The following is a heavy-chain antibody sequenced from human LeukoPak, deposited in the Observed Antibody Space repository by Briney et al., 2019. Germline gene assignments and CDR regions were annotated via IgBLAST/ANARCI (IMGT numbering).Heavy chain of an antibody. CDR1: GGSFSGYY. CDR3: ASHYGSGFDY. Sequence: SETLSLTCAVYGGSFSGYYWSWIRQPPGKGLEWIGYIYYSRSTNYNPSLKSRVTISIDTSKNQFSLKLSSVTAADTAMYYCASHYGSGFDYWGQGTLVTVSS. V-gene: IGHV4-59*01. D-gene: IGHD3-10*01. CDR2: IYYSRST. J-gene: IGHJ4*02.